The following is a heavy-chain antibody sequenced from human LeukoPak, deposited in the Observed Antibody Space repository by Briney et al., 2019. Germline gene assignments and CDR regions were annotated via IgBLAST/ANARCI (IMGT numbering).Heavy chain of an antibody. V-gene: IGHV4-34*01. Sequence: SSETLSLTCAVYGGSFSGYYWSWIRQPPGKGLEWIGEINHSGSTNYNPSLKSRVTISVDTSKNQFSLKLSSVTAADTAVYYCASRGSYGSGSYYKDYWGQGTLVTVSS. D-gene: IGHD3-10*01. J-gene: IGHJ4*02. CDR3: ASRGSYGSGSYYKDY. CDR2: INHSGST. CDR1: GGSFSGYY.